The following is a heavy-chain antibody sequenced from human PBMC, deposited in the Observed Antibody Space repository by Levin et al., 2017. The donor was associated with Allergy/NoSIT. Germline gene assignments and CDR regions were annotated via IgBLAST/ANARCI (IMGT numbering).Heavy chain of an antibody. V-gene: IGHV4-61*01. Sequence: SQTLSLTCIVSGGSVSSGNYYWSWIRQPPGKGLEWIGYIYYSGSTKYNPSLKSRVTVSLDTSKNQFSLKLSSVTAADTAVYYCARGPTMTTDYWGQGTLVTVSS. D-gene: IGHD4-17*01. CDR1: GGSVSSGNYY. CDR3: ARGPTMTTDY. J-gene: IGHJ4*02. CDR2: IYYSGST.